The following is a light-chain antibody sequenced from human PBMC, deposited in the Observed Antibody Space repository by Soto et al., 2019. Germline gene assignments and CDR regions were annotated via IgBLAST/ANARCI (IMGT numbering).Light chain of an antibody. CDR2: AAS. Sequence: EVVMTQSPVTLSVSPGERATLSCRASQTVGSNVAWYQQKPGQAPRLLIYAASTWATGIPARFSGSGSRTEFTLTIDSLQPEDFAVYFCQQYNNWPLTFGGGTKVDIK. V-gene: IGKV3-15*01. CDR3: QQYNNWPLT. J-gene: IGKJ4*01. CDR1: QTVGSN.